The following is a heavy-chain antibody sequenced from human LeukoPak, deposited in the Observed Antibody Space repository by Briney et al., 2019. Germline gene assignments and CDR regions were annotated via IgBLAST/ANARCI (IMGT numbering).Heavy chain of an antibody. CDR3: ARDRRSYRFYGMDV. Sequence: PSETLSLTRTVSGGSICSGDYYWSWIRQPPGKGLEWIGYIYYSGSTYYSPSLKSRVTISVDTSKNQFSPKLSSMTAADTAVYYCARDRRSYRFYGMDVWGQGTTVTVSS. CDR1: GGSICSGDYY. CDR2: IYYSGST. D-gene: IGHD4-17*01. J-gene: IGHJ6*02. V-gene: IGHV4-30-4*01.